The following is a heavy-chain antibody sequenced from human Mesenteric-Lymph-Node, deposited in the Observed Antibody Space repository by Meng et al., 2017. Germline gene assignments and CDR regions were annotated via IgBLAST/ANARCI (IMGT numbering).Heavy chain of an antibody. J-gene: IGHJ4*02. CDR2: IDDSGST. D-gene: IGHD1-26*01. CDR1: GVSISSNIR. V-gene: IGHV4-4*02. Sequence: QGQLQQWGAGLLKPSETLSLTCGVSGVSISSNIRWTWVRQPPGKGLEWIGDIDDSGSTNYNPSLNSRISISLDKSKNHFSLKVNSVTAADTAVYYCARGKQDAWELLAYWGQGALVTVSS. CDR3: ARGKQDAWELLAY.